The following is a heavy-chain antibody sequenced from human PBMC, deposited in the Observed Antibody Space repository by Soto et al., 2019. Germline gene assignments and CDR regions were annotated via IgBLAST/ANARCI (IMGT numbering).Heavy chain of an antibody. V-gene: IGHV1-69*13. CDR2: IIPIFGTA. CDR3: ATHTDTAMVPFDY. CDR1: GYTLTELS. J-gene: IGHJ4*02. Sequence: GASVKVSCKVSGYTLTELSMHWVRQAPGQGLEWMGGIIPIFGTANYAQKFQGRVTITADESTSTAYMELSSLRSEDTAVYYCATHTDTAMVPFDYWGQGTLVTVSS. D-gene: IGHD5-18*01.